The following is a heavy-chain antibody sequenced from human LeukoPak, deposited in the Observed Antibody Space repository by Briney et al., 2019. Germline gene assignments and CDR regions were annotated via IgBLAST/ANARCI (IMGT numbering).Heavy chain of an antibody. CDR3: ARDRGYGDYVGAFDI. CDR2: ISYDGSNK. Sequence: GGSLRLSCAASGFTFSSYDMHWVRQAPGKGLEWVTVISYDGSNKYYGDSVKGRFTISRDNSKNTLYLKMNSLRAEDTAVYYCARDRGYGDYVGAFDIWGQGTMVTVSS. J-gene: IGHJ3*02. CDR1: GFTFSSYD. D-gene: IGHD4-17*01. V-gene: IGHV3-30*03.